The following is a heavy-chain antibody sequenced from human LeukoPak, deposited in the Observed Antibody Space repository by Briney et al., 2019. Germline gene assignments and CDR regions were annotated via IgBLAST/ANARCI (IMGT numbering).Heavy chain of an antibody. CDR2: ISGSGGST. J-gene: IGHJ3*02. V-gene: IGHV3-23*01. CDR3: ARVGYDILTGPDAFDI. Sequence: GGSLRLSCAASGFTFSSYAMSWVRQAPGKGLEWVSAISGSGGSTYYADSVKGRFTISRDNSKNSLYLQMNSLRADDTAVYYCARVGYDILTGPDAFDIWGQGTMVTVSS. D-gene: IGHD3-9*01. CDR1: GFTFSSYA.